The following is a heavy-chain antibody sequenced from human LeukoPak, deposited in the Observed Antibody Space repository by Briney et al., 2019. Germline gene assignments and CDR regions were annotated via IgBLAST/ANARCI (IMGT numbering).Heavy chain of an antibody. CDR3: AKDAQYYDFWSGYYYFDY. CDR2: IRYDGSNK. Sequence: GGSLRLSCAASGFIFSNYGMHWVRQTPGKGLEWVAFIRYDGSNKYYGDSVKGRFTISRDNSKNTLYLQMNSLRAEDTALYYCAKDAQYYDFWSGYYYFDYWGQGTLVTVSS. J-gene: IGHJ4*02. CDR1: GFIFSNYG. V-gene: IGHV3-30*02. D-gene: IGHD3-3*01.